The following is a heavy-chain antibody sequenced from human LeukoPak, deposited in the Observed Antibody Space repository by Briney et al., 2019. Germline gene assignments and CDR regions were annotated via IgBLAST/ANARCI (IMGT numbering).Heavy chain of an antibody. CDR2: IFYNGKT. Sequence: SETLSLTCTVSGGSVSTSDYYWGWIRQTPGKGLEWIGDIFYNGKTNYNPSLKGRVTISIDMSKNQFSLKLPSVTAADTAVYCCARIFDSWGQGTLVTVSS. CDR1: GGSVSTSDYY. CDR3: ARIFDS. V-gene: IGHV4-39*07. J-gene: IGHJ4*02.